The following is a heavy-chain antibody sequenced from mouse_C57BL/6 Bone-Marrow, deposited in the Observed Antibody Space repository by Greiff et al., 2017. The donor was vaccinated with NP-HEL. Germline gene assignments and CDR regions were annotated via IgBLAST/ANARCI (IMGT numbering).Heavy chain of an antibody. CDR3: ARCGNYRAWFAY. CDR1: GYSFTSYY. CDR2: IYPGSGNT. V-gene: IGHV1-66*01. Sequence: VQLQQSGPELVKPGASVKISCKASGYSFTSYYIHWVKQRPGQGLEWIGWIYPGSGNTKYNEKFKGKATLTADTSSSTAYMQLSSLTSEDSAVYYCARCGNYRAWFAYWGQGTLVTVSA. D-gene: IGHD2-1*01. J-gene: IGHJ3*01.